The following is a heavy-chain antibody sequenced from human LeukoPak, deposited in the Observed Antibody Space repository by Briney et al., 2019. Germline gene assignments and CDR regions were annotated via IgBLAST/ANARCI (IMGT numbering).Heavy chain of an antibody. CDR2: ITSSGSAT. V-gene: IGHV3-23*01. J-gene: IGHJ4*02. CDR1: GFTFSKNA. Sequence: GGSLRLSCAASGFTFSKNAMCWVRQAPGKGLEWVSSITSSGSATCYADSVKGRFTISRDNSKNTLYLQMNGLRAEDTAVYYCARGVDVWGNYRQYYFDYWGQETLVTVSS. CDR3: ARGVDVWGNYRQYYFDY. D-gene: IGHD3-16*02.